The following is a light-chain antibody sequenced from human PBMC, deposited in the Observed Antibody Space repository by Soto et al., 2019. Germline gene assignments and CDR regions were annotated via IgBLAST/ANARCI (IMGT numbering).Light chain of an antibody. CDR3: QQYGSSQWT. V-gene: IGKV3-20*01. Sequence: EIVMTQSPATLSVSPGERATLSCRASQSVGSNLAWYQQKPGQAPRLLIYGASSRATGILDRFSGSGSGTDFTLTISRLEPEDFAVYYCQQYGSSQWTFGQGTKVDIK. CDR2: GAS. CDR1: QSVGSN. J-gene: IGKJ1*01.